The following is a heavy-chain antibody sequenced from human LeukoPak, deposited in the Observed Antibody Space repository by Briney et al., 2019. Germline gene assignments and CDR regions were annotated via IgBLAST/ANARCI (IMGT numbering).Heavy chain of an antibody. J-gene: IGHJ4*02. CDR2: IYHSGST. CDR1: GGSISSGGYS. V-gene: IGHV4-30-2*01. D-gene: IGHD2-2*01. Sequence: SQTLSLTCAVSGGSISSGGYSWSWIRQRPGKGLEWIGYIYHSGSTYYNPSLKSRVTISVDRSKNQFSLKLSSVTAADTAVYYCARVACSSTSCYEGRYYFDYWGQGTLVTVSS. CDR3: ARVACSSTSCYEGRYYFDY.